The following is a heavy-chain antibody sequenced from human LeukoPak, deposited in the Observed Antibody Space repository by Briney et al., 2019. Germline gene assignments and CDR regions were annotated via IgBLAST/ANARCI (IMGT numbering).Heavy chain of an antibody. CDR3: AKGGTGYCSSTSCLYYFDY. CDR2: ISGSGDST. Sequence: GGSLRLSCAASGFTFTSYAMSWVRQAPGKGLEWVSTISGSGDSTYYADSVKGRFTISRDNSKNTLHLQMNSLRAEDTAVYYCAKGGTGYCSSTSCLYYFDYWGQGTLVTVSS. V-gene: IGHV3-23*01. D-gene: IGHD2-2*01. J-gene: IGHJ4*02. CDR1: GFTFTSYA.